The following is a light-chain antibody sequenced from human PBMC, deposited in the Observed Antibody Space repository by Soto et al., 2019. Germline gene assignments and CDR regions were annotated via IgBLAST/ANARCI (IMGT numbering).Light chain of an antibody. Sequence: EIVLTQSPATLSLSPGERATLSCRASQSVSSYLAWYQQKPGQAPRLLIYDASHRATGIPARFSGSGSGTDCTLTITSLEPEDFAVYYWQQRSNWPPIFTFGPGTKVDFK. CDR1: QSVSSY. V-gene: IGKV3-11*01. J-gene: IGKJ3*01. CDR3: QQRSNWPPIFT. CDR2: DAS.